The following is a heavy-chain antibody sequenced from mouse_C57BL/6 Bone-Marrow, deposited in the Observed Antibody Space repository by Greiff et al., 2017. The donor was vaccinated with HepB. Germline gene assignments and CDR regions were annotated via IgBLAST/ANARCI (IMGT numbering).Heavy chain of an antibody. J-gene: IGHJ4*01. CDR1: GFTFSSYT. V-gene: IGHV5-9*01. D-gene: IGHD2-1*01. CDR3: ARLRYYGNYPMDY. CDR2: ISGGGGNT. Sequence: EVQGVESGGGLVKPGGSLKLSCAASGFTFSSYTMSWVRQTPEKRLEWVATISGGGGNTYYPDSVKGRFTISRDNAKNTLYLQMSSLRSEDTALYYCARLRYYGNYPMDYWGQGTSVTVSS.